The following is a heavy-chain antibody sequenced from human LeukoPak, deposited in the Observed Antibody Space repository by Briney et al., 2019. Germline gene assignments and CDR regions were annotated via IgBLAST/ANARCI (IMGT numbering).Heavy chain of an antibody. J-gene: IGHJ4*02. D-gene: IGHD2-21*01. CDR1: GFTFSDYY. V-gene: IGHV4-39*01. Sequence: GSLRLSCAASGFTFSDYYMSWIRQPPGKGLEWIGSIYYSGSTYYNPSLKSRVTISVDTSKNQFSLKLSSVTAADTAVYYCARLVAMGYYFDYWGQGTLVTVSS. CDR2: IYYSGST. CDR3: ARLVAMGYYFDY.